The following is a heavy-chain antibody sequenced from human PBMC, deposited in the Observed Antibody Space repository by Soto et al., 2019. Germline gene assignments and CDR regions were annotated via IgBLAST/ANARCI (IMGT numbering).Heavy chain of an antibody. CDR2: MSPDSGNA. V-gene: IGHV1-8*01. CDR3: EVTTGY. D-gene: IGHD1-1*01. Sequence: QVQVVQSRAEVKKPGASVKVSCRTSGYTFTDYDINWVRQAPGQGPEWMGWMSPDSGNAGYAQQFQGRVTMTSDTSISTAYMELRSLTSEDTAMYYCEVTTGYWGQGTMVTVSS. J-gene: IGHJ4*02. CDR1: GYTFTDYD.